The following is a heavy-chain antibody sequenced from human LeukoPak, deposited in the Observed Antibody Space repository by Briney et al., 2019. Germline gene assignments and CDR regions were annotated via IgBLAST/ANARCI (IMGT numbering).Heavy chain of an antibody. CDR3: ARDMGGGSSDY. CDR1: GFTFSSYS. J-gene: IGHJ4*02. V-gene: IGHV3-21*01. D-gene: IGHD1-26*01. CDR2: ISSSSSYI. Sequence: GGSLRLSCAASGFTFSSYSMNWVRQAPGKGLEWVSSISSSSSYIYYADSVKGRFTISRDNAKNSLYLQMNSLRAVDTAVYYCARDMGGGSSDYWGQGTLVTVSS.